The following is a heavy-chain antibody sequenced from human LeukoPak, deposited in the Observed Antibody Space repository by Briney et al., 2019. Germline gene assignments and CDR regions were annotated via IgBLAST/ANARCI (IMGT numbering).Heavy chain of an antibody. V-gene: IGHV4-61*01. D-gene: IGHD3-10*01. J-gene: IGHJ6*02. CDR3: ARDLTTMVRGSLDYYYGMDV. Sequence: SETLSLTCTVSGGSISSSSYYWGWIRQPPGKGLEWIGYIYYSGSTNYNPSLKSRVTISVDTSKNQFSLKLSSVTAADTAVYYCARDLTTMVRGSLDYYYGMDVWGQGTTVTVSS. CDR2: IYYSGST. CDR1: GGSISSSSYY.